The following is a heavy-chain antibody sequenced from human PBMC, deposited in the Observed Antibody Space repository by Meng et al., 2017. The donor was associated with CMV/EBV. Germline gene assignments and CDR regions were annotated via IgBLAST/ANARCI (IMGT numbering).Heavy chain of an antibody. J-gene: IGHJ6*02. V-gene: IGHV3-30*02. Sequence: GGSLRLSCAASGFTFSSYGMHWVRQAPGKGLEWVAFIRYDGGNKYYADSVKGRFTISRDNSKNTLYLQMNSLRAEDTAVYYCAKARGRIGPGNVWGQGTTVTVSS. CDR2: IRYDGGNK. D-gene: IGHD3-10*01. CDR1: GFTFSSYG. CDR3: AKARGRIGPGNV.